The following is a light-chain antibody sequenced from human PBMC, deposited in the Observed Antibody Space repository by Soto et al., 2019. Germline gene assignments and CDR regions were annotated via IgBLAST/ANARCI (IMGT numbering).Light chain of an antibody. Sequence: ETVLTQSPGTLSLSPGERATLSCRASQTIRSNYLAWYRQTPGQAPRLLIYGASNRATGIADGFSGSGSGTAFTLIISRLEPEDFALYYCQQYGSSPWTFGQGTKVEIK. V-gene: IGKV3-20*01. CDR3: QQYGSSPWT. CDR1: QTIRSNY. CDR2: GAS. J-gene: IGKJ1*01.